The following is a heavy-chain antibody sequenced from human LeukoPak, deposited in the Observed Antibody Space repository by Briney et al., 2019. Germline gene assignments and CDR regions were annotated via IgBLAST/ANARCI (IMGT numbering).Heavy chain of an antibody. CDR1: GFTFSTYG. D-gene: IGHD6-19*01. CDR3: AKEGYSSGWYEDY. V-gene: IGHV3-30*02. J-gene: IGHJ4*02. CDR2: IRYDGSNK. Sequence: PGGSLRLSCAAAGFTFSTYGIHWVRQAPGMGLEWVAFIRYDGSNKYYADSVKGRLTIPRDNFMNTVYLQMNSLRPEDTAVYYCAKEGYSSGWYEDYWGQGTLVTVSS.